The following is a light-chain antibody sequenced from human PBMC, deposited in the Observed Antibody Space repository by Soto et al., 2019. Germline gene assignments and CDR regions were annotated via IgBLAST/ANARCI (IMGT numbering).Light chain of an antibody. J-gene: IGKJ3*01. Sequence: DIQMTQSPSSLSASVGDRVTITCRASQEISNYLAWYQQKPGKVPKLLIYAASTLQSGVPPRFSGSGSGTDFTIVISCLQSEDVVTYYVQKYNSAPFPFGAGTKVDI. CDR1: QEISNY. CDR2: AAS. V-gene: IGKV1-27*01. CDR3: QKYNSAPFP.